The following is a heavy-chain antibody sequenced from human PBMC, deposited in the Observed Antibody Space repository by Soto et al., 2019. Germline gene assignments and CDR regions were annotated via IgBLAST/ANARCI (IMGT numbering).Heavy chain of an antibody. V-gene: IGHV3-21*01. D-gene: IGHD6-19*01. CDR2: ISSSSTFT. CDR3: AAPYSTGHRLLGY. CDR1: GFTFIDYS. J-gene: IGHJ4*02. Sequence: LRLSCVASGFTFIDYSVSWVRQAPGKGLEWLSSISSSSTFTHYADSVKGRFTISRDNAKNSLYLQMNSLRAEDTAVYYCAAPYSTGHRLLGYWGQGTLVTVSS.